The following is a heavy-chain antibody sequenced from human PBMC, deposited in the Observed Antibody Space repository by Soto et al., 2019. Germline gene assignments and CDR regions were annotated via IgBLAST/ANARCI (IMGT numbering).Heavy chain of an antibody. D-gene: IGHD4-17*01. CDR3: ARVESFHRGYGDWADVWGMDV. CDR2: IKQDGSEK. Sequence: GGSLRLSCAASGFTFSSYWMSWVRQAPGKGLEWVANIKQDGSEKYYVDSVKGRFTISRDNAKNSLYLQMNSLRAEDTAVYYCARVESFHRGYGDWADVWGMDVWGQGTTVTVSS. CDR1: GFTFSSYW. V-gene: IGHV3-7*05. J-gene: IGHJ6*02.